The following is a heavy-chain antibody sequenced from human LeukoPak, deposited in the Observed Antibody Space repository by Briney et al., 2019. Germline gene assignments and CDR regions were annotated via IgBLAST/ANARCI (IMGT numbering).Heavy chain of an antibody. J-gene: IGHJ4*02. CDR2: IYHSGNA. CDR3: ARAGYCSGVSCYSAVPGKY. CDR1: GYSITSGYY. D-gene: IGHD2-15*01. V-gene: IGHV4-38-2*02. Sequence: SETLSLTCTVSGYSITSGYYWAWIRQSPGKGLEWIGSIYHSGNAYYNPSLKSRVIILVDTSKNQFSLQLGSVTPTDTAVYYCARAGYCSGVSCYSAVPGKYWGQGALVTVSS.